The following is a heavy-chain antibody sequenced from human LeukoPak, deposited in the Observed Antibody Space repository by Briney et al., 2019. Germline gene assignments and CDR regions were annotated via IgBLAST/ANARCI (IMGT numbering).Heavy chain of an antibody. CDR2: INQDGSEK. CDR3: ARATWLTSYWYFDL. CDR1: GFTFSSYW. Sequence: GGSLRLSCTASGFTFSSYWMSWVRQAPGKGLEWVANINQDGSEKYYVDSVKGRFTISRDNAESSLYLQINSLRAEDTAVYYCARATWLTSYWYFDLWGRGTLVTVSS. D-gene: IGHD5-24*01. V-gene: IGHV3-7*05. J-gene: IGHJ2*01.